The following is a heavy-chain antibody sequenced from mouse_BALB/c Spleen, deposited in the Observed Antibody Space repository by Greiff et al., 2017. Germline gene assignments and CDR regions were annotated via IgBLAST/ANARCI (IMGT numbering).Heavy chain of an antibody. CDR1: GYTFTSYW. D-gene: IGHD2-14*01. CDR2: INPSNGRT. V-gene: IGHV1S81*02. CDR3: ARVHRYDYYAMDY. Sequence: QVQLKQPGAELVKPGASVKLSCKASGYTFTSYWMHWVKQRPGQGLEWIGEINPSNGRTNYNEKFKSKATLTVDKSSSTAYMQLSSLTSEDSAVYYCARVHRYDYYAMDYWGQGTSVTVSS. J-gene: IGHJ4*01.